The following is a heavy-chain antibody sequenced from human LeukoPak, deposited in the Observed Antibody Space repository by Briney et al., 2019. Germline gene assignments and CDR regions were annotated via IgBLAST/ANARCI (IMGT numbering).Heavy chain of an antibody. D-gene: IGHD6-6*01. CDR2: IRYDGSNK. J-gene: IGHJ4*02. V-gene: IGHV3-30*02. CDR1: GFTFSSYG. CDR3: AKGYSSPFYFDY. Sequence: GGSLRLSCAASGFTFSSYGMHWVRQAPGKGLEWVAFIRYDGSNKYYADCVKGRFTISRDNSKNTLYLQMNSLRAEDTAVYYCAKGYSSPFYFDYWGQGTLVTVSS.